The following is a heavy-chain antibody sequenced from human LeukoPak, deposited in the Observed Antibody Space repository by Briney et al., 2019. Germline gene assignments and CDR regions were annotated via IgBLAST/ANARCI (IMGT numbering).Heavy chain of an antibody. CDR1: GYTFTDYY. CDR3: ARGGDSSGWLPNHWYFDL. V-gene: IGHV1-2*02. D-gene: IGHD6-19*01. CDR2: INPNSGGT. J-gene: IGHJ2*01. Sequence: ASVKVSCKASGYTFTDYYIHWVRQAPGQGLEWMGWINPNSGGTNYAQKFQGRVTMTRDTSISTAYMELSRLRSDDTAVYYCARGGDSSGWLPNHWYFDLWGRGTLVTVSS.